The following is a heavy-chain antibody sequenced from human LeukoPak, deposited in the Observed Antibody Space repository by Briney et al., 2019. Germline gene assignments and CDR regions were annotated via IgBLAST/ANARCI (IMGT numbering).Heavy chain of an antibody. Sequence: GGSLRHSCAASGIIFSNYVMHWVRQAPGKGLEWVAFIWYDGSNRYYADSVKGRFTISIDNSMNTLYVPVKRLTDNGTAIYYCGKATGTLGNWGQGTLVTVSS. J-gene: IGHJ4*02. V-gene: IGHV3-30*02. D-gene: IGHD1-1*01. CDR2: IWYDGSNR. CDR3: GKATGTLGN. CDR1: GIIFSNYV.